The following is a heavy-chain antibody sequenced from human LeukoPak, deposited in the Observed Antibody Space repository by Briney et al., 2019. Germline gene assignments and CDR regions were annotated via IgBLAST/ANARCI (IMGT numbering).Heavy chain of an antibody. CDR3: ARVNSSSWYIGNYFDY. Sequence: ASVKVSCKASGYTFTSYYMHWVRQAPGQGLEWMGIINPSGGSTSYAQKFQGRVTMTRDTSTSTVYMELSSLRSEGTAVYYCARVNSSSWYIGNYFDYWGQGTLVTVSS. D-gene: IGHD6-13*01. CDR2: INPSGGST. V-gene: IGHV1-46*01. J-gene: IGHJ4*02. CDR1: GYTFTSYY.